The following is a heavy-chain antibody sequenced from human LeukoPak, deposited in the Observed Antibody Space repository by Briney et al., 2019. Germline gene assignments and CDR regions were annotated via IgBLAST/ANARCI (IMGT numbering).Heavy chain of an antibody. V-gene: IGHV3-48*01. J-gene: IGHJ4*02. D-gene: IGHD6-19*01. Sequence: PGGSLRLSCAASGFSFRSHGMNWVRQAPGKGLEWVSYITSSGNSINYADSVKGRFTISRDNAKNSLYLQMNSLRVEDTAVYHCARDVATSGWATFYWGPGTLVTVSS. CDR3: ARDVATSGWATFY. CDR2: ITSSGNSI. CDR1: GFSFRSHG.